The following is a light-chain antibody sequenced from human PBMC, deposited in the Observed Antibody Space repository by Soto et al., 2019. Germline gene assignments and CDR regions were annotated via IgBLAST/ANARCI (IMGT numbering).Light chain of an antibody. V-gene: IGKV3-20*01. J-gene: IGKJ5*01. CDR1: QSVSSSY. CDR3: QQYGSSPPT. CDR2: GAS. Sequence: EIVLTQSPGTLSFSPVEVATLSCRASQSVSSSYLAWYQQKPGQAPRLLIYGASSRATGIPDRFSGSGSGTDFTLTISRLEPEDFAVYYCQQYGSSPPTFGQGTRLEI.